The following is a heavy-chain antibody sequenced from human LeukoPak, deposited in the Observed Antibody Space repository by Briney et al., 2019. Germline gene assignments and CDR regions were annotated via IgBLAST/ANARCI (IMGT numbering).Heavy chain of an antibody. CDR1: GFTFSSYA. CDR2: ISSNGGST. V-gene: IGHV3-64*01. Sequence: QSGGSLRLSCAASGFTFSSYAMHWVRQALGKGLEYVSAISSNGGSTYYANSVKGRFTISRDNSKNTLYLQMGSLRAEDMAVYYCARDFLNGGKEGSAFDIWGQGTMVTVSS. CDR3: ARDFLNGGKEGSAFDI. D-gene: IGHD4-23*01. J-gene: IGHJ3*02.